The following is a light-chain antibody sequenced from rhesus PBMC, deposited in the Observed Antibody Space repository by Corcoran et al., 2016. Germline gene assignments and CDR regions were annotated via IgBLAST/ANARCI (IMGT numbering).Light chain of an antibody. V-gene: IGKV1-74*01. Sequence: DIQMTQSPSSLSASVGDRVTITCRASENVNNYLNWYQQKPGKAPKLLIYKASTLPSGVPSRFSGSGSGTDYTFTIRSLQPEDVATYYCQHGYGTPYSFGQGTKVEIK. CDR1: ENVNNY. J-gene: IGKJ2*01. CDR2: KAS. CDR3: QHGYGTPYS.